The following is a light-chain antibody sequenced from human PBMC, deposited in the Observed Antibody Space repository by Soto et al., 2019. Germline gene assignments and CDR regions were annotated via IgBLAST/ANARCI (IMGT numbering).Light chain of an antibody. J-gene: IGLJ3*02. Sequence: QSALTQPASVSGSPGQSITISCTGTSSDVGAYNYVSWYQQHPGKAPKVMISEVNHRPSGVSTRFSGSKSDNTASLTISGLQAEDEAHYYCSSYTKSNTLVFGGGTELTVL. V-gene: IGLV2-14*01. CDR2: EVN. CDR3: SSYTKSNTLV. CDR1: SSDVGAYNY.